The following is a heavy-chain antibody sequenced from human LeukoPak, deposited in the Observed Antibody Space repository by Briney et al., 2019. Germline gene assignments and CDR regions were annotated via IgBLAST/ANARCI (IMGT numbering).Heavy chain of an antibody. V-gene: IGHV3-74*01. Sequence: VSLRLSCAASGFTFSSYWMHWVRQAPGKGLVWVSRINSDGSSTSYADSVKGRFTISRDNAKNTLYLQMNSLRAEDTAVYYCARVIVGSWYDAFDIWGQGTMVTVSS. CDR1: GFTFSSYW. D-gene: IGHD6-13*01. J-gene: IGHJ3*02. CDR2: INSDGSST. CDR3: ARVIVGSWYDAFDI.